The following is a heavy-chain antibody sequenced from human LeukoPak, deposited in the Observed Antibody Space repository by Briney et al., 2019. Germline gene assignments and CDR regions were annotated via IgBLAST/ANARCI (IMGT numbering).Heavy chain of an antibody. V-gene: IGHV4-61*02. J-gene: IGHJ5*02. Sequence: SQTLSLTCTVSGGSISSGSYYWSWIRQPGGKGLEWIGRIYTSGSTNYNPSLKSRVTISVDTSKNQFSLKLSSVTAADTAVYYCARSQVVPAARPLDPWGQGTLVTVSS. CDR2: IYTSGST. D-gene: IGHD2-2*01. CDR3: ARSQVVPAARPLDP. CDR1: GGSISSGSYY.